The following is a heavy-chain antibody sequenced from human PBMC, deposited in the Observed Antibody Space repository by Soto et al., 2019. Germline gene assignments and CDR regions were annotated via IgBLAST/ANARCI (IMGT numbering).Heavy chain of an antibody. D-gene: IGHD6-13*01. CDR1: GESISATIYY. CDR3: ARPGGSGWFYFDS. V-gene: IGHV4-39*02. CDR2: IYYSGST. Sequence: QLQLQESGPGRVKPSETLSLTCIVSGESISATIYYWGWIRQPPGKGLEWIGSIYYSGSTYYNPSLKSRVTISVDTSKNHFSLKLTSVTAADTAVYYCARPGGSGWFYFDSWGQGSQFTVSS. J-gene: IGHJ4*02.